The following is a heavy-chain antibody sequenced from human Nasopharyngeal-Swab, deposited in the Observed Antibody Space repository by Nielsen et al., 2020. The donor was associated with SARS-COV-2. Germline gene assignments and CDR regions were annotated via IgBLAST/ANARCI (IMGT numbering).Heavy chain of an antibody. V-gene: IGHV3-11*01. CDR1: GFTFSDYC. Sequence: GESLKISCAASGFTFSDYCMSWIRQAPGKGLEWVSYISSSGSTIYYADSVKGRFTISRDNAKNSLYLQMNSLRAEDTAVYYCARDWVGYCSSTSCPSIWGQGTLVTVSS. CDR3: ARDWVGYCSSTSCPSI. CDR2: ISSSGSTI. J-gene: IGHJ4*02. D-gene: IGHD2-2*03.